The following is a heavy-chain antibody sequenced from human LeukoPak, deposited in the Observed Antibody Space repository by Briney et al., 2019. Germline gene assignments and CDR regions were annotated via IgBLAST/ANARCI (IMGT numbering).Heavy chain of an antibody. CDR1: GFTSSNYA. CDR3: ASRSSIVAATVLFDY. D-gene: IGHD6-13*01. Sequence: PGGSLRLSCAASGFTSSNYAMSWVRQAPGKGQEWVCSITGGGTRAYYADSVKGRFTISRDNSGYTLHLQMNSLRAEDTAVYYCASRSSIVAATVLFDYWGQGTLVTVSS. J-gene: IGHJ4*02. CDR2: ITGGGTRA. V-gene: IGHV3-23*01.